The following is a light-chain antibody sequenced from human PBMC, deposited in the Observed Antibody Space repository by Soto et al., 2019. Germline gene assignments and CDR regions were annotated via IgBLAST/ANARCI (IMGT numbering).Light chain of an antibody. Sequence: DIQMTQSPSSVSASVGDRVTITCRASQAINRYLAWYQQKPGKAPNLLIYTTSSLKSGVPSRFSGSGSGTDFTLTISSLEPEDFATYYCQQGNRFPLTFGGGTKVEI. CDR3: QQGNRFPLT. CDR1: QAINRY. CDR2: TTS. J-gene: IGKJ4*01. V-gene: IGKV1-12*01.